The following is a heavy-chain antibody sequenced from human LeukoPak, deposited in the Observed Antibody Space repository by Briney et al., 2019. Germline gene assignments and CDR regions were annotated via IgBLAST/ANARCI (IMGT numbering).Heavy chain of an antibody. CDR3: ARVGDSSSSWFDP. CDR1: GYTFTNYY. Sequence: ASVKVSCKASGYTFTNYYIHWMRQAPGQGLEWMGIINPSGGSNSNAQNFQGRVTMTRDTSTSTVYMEMSSLRYEDTAVYYCARVGDSSSSWFDPWGRGTRVTVSS. V-gene: IGHV1-46*01. D-gene: IGHD6-19*01. J-gene: IGHJ5*02. CDR2: INPSGGSN.